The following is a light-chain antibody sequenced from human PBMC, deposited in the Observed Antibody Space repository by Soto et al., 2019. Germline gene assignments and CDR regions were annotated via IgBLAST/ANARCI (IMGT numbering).Light chain of an antibody. V-gene: IGLV2-14*03. CDR3: SSYTSSTTSSYVV. J-gene: IGLJ2*01. Sequence: QSALTQPASVSGSPGQSITISCTGTSSDVGGYNCVSWYQQHPGKAPKLMIYDVSNRPSGVSNRFSGSKSGNTASLTISGLQAEDEADYYCSSYTSSTTSSYVVFGGGTKLTV. CDR2: DVS. CDR1: SSDVGGYNC.